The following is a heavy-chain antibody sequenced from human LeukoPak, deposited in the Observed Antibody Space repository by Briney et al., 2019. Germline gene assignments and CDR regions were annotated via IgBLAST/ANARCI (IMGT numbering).Heavy chain of an antibody. Sequence: ASVKVSCKASGYTFTSYGITWVRQAPGQGLEWMGWITASNGNTNYPQKLQGRVTMTTDTSTSTAYMELKSLRSDDTAVYYCARRYYDFWSGPSYYYMDVWGKGTTVTVSS. V-gene: IGHV1-18*01. CDR2: ITASNGNT. CDR1: GYTFTSYG. CDR3: ARRYYDFWSGPSYYYMDV. J-gene: IGHJ6*03. D-gene: IGHD3-3*01.